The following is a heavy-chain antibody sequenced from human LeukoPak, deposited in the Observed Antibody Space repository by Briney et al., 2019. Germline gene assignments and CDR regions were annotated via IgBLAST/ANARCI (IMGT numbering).Heavy chain of an antibody. J-gene: IGHJ4*02. CDR1: GYTFTSYG. V-gene: IGHV1-18*01. CDR2: ISAYNGNT. CDR3: AREGHYDYVWGSYRPFDY. D-gene: IGHD3-16*02. Sequence: ASVKLSCKASGYTFTSYGISWVRQAPGQGLEWMGWISAYNGNTNYAQKLQGRVTMTTDTSTSTAYMELRSLGSDDTAVYYCAREGHYDYVWGSYRPFDYWGQGTLVTVSS.